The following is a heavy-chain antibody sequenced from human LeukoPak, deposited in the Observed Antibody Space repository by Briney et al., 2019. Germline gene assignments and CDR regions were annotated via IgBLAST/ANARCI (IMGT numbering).Heavy chain of an antibody. Sequence: ASVKVSCKASGYTFTSYGISWVRQAPGQGLEWMGWISAYNGNTNYAQKLQGRVTMTTDTSTSTAYMELRSLRSDDTAVYYCARAERLYIVVVPAAYDCWGQGTLVTVSS. CDR3: ARAERLYIVVVPAAYDC. J-gene: IGHJ4*02. CDR2: ISAYNGNT. CDR1: GYTFTSYG. D-gene: IGHD2-2*01. V-gene: IGHV1-18*04.